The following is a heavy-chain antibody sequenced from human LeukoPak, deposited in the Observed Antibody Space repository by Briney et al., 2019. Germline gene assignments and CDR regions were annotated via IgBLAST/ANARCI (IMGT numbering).Heavy chain of an antibody. D-gene: IGHD3-22*01. CDR2: IYSGGST. J-gene: IGHJ4*02. CDR3: ASGGSSGYYSFDY. Sequence: AGGSLRLSCAASGFTVSSNYMSWVRQAPGKGLEWVSVIYSGGSTYYADSVKGRFTISRHNSKDTLYLQMNSLRAEDTGVYYCASGGSSGYYSFDYWGQGTLVTVSS. CDR1: GFTVSSNY. V-gene: IGHV3-53*04.